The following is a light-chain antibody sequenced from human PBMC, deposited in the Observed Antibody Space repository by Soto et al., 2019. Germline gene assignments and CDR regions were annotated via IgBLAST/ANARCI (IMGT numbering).Light chain of an antibody. J-gene: IGLJ2*01. V-gene: IGLV2-14*03. CDR1: SSDVGGYNY. Sequence: QSVLTQPASVSGSPGQSITISCTGTSSDVGGYNYVSWYQQHPGRAPQLMIYDVSNRPSGVSNRFSGSRSGNTAFLTISGLQAEDEADYYCSSYATSTTVLFGGGTKLTVL. CDR2: DVS. CDR3: SSYATSTTVL.